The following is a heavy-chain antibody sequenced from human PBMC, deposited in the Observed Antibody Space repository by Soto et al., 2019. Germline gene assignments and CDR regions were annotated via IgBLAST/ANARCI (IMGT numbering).Heavy chain of an antibody. Sequence: SETLSLTCTVSGGSISSYYWGWIRQPPGKGLEWIGNIYYSGSTNYNPSLKSRVTISVDTSKNQFSLKLSSVTAADTAVYYCAGSGGGDSFFEDYYYMDVWGKGTTVTVSS. V-gene: IGHV4-59*08. CDR2: IYYSGST. CDR1: GGSISSYY. D-gene: IGHD3-3*01. J-gene: IGHJ6*03. CDR3: AGSGGGDSFFEDYYYMDV.